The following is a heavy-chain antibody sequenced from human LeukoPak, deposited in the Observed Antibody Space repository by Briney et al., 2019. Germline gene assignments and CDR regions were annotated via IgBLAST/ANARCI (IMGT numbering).Heavy chain of an antibody. D-gene: IGHD3-3*01. Sequence: TGGSLRLSCAASGFTFSSYWMSWVRQAPGKGLEWVANIKQDGSEKYYVDSVKGRFTTSRDNAKNSLYLQMNSLRAEDTAVYYCARDQLVRSYYDFWSGYLRYGMDVWGQGTTVTVSS. CDR3: ARDQLVRSYYDFWSGYLRYGMDV. V-gene: IGHV3-7*01. CDR2: IKQDGSEK. J-gene: IGHJ6*02. CDR1: GFTFSSYW.